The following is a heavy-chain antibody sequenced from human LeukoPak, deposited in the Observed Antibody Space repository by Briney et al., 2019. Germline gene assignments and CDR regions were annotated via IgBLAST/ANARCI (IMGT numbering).Heavy chain of an antibody. V-gene: IGHV3-30*03. D-gene: IGHD6-13*01. CDR1: GFTFSSYG. CDR3: ARAAADLYYFDY. CDR2: ISYDGSNK. Sequence: PGGSLRPSCAASGFTFSSYGMHWVRQAPGKGREWVAVISYDGSNKYYADSVKGRFTISRDNSKNTLYLQMNSLRAEDTAVYYCARAAADLYYFDYWGQGTLVTVSS. J-gene: IGHJ4*02.